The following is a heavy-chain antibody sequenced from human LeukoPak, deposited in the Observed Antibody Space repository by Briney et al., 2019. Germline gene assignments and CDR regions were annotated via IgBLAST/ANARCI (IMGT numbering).Heavy chain of an antibody. J-gene: IGHJ4*02. CDR3: ARDTISIVLIED. CDR2: ISYDGSNK. CDR1: GFTFSSYA. D-gene: IGHD2-8*01. V-gene: IGHV3-30-3*01. Sequence: TGRSLRLSCAASGFTFSSYAMHWVRQAPGKGLEWVAVISYDGSNKYYADSVKGRFTISRDNSKNTLYLQMNSLGAEDTAVYYCARDTISIVLIEDWGQGTLVTVSS.